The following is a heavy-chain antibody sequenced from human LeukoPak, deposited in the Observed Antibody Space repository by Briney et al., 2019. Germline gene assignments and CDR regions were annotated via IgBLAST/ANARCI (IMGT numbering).Heavy chain of an antibody. CDR2: INPNSGAT. D-gene: IGHD1-26*01. V-gene: IGHV1-2*06. J-gene: IGHJ4*02. Sequence: ASMNVSCKASGYTFTVYFIHWVRQAPGQGLEWMGRINPNSGATDYAQKFQGRVTMTRDTSISTAYMELSSLKSDDTAVYYCAKIGSSHDFDYWGQGTLITVSS. CDR1: GYTFTVYF. CDR3: AKIGSSHDFDY.